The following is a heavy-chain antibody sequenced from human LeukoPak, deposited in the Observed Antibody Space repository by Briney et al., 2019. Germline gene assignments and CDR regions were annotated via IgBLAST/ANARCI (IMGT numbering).Heavy chain of an antibody. CDR3: ATGYCSGGSCHGGFDY. CDR1: GYTFTSYD. D-gene: IGHD2-15*01. V-gene: IGHV1-8*01. Sequence: ASVKVSCKASGYTFTSYDINWVRQATGQGLEWMGWMNPNSGNTGYAQKFQGRVTMTRNTSISTAYMELSSLRSEGTAVYYCATGYCSGGSCHGGFDYWGQGTLVTVSS. J-gene: IGHJ4*02. CDR2: MNPNSGNT.